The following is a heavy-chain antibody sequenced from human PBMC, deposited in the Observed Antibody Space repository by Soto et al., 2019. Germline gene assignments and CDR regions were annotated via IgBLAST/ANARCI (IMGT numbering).Heavy chain of an antibody. CDR2: IYYSGST. Sequence: SETLSLTCTVSGGSISSSSYYWGWIRQPPGKGLEWIGSIYYSGSTYYNPSLKSRVTISVDTSKNQFSLKLSSVTAADTAVYYCARHVTSVEWLLLNWFDPWGQGTLVTVSS. J-gene: IGHJ5*02. CDR1: GGSISSSSYY. D-gene: IGHD3-22*01. V-gene: IGHV4-39*01. CDR3: ARHVTSVEWLLLNWFDP.